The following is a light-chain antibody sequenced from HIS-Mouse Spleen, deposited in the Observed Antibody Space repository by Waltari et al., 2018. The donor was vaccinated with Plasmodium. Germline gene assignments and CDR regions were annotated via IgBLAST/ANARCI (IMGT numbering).Light chain of an antibody. Sequence: SYELTQPPSVSVSPGQTARITCSGAALPKKYAYWYQQKSGQAPVLVIYGDSKRPSGIPERVSGSSSGTMATLTISGAQVEDEADYYCYSTDSSGNHRVFGGGTKLTVL. CDR2: GDS. J-gene: IGLJ3*02. CDR1: ALPKKY. CDR3: YSTDSSGNHRV. V-gene: IGLV3-10*01.